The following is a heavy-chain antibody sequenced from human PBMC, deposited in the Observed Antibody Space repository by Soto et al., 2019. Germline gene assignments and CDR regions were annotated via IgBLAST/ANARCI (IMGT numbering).Heavy chain of an antibody. CDR3: ARDGDRGVYSSSWYGLDV. V-gene: IGHV1-3*01. CDR1: GCTFTSYA. D-gene: IGHD6-13*01. J-gene: IGHJ6*02. CDR2: INACNGNP. Sequence: GSAVKVSCKYSGCTFTSYAMHALRQAPGQRXDGVGWINACNGNPKFPQRLQGRVTITRETSARTASLELSSLRAEATAVYCCARDGDRGVYSSSWYGLDVWGRGTTVTVSS.